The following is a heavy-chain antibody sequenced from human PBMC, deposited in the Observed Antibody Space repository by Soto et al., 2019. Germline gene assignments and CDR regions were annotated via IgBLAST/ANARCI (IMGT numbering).Heavy chain of an antibody. CDR1: GFMFSDYA. Sequence: GGSLRLSCAASGFMFSDYAMTWARQAPGKELEWVSGLLRPGRSTYYADSVKGRFTISGDTSANTVYLQMDSLRAEDTAVYYCAKDAIANDGVWLMDSWGQGTVVTVSS. J-gene: IGHJ5*02. V-gene: IGHV3-23*01. CDR2: LLRPGRST. D-gene: IGHD3-16*01. CDR3: AKDAIANDGVWLMDS.